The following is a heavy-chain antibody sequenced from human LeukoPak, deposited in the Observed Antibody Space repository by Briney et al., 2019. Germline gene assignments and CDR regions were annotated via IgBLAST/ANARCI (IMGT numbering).Heavy chain of an antibody. CDR2: INPNSGGT. V-gene: IGHV1-2*02. J-gene: IGHJ5*02. CDR3: ASIAVAGTTSPNWFDP. Sequence: GASVKVSCKASGYTFTGYYMHWVRQAPGQGLEWMGWINPNSGGTNYAQKFQGRVTKTRDTSISTAYMELSRLRSDDTAVYYCASIAVAGTTSPNWFDPWGQGTLVTVSS. D-gene: IGHD6-19*01. CDR1: GYTFTGYY.